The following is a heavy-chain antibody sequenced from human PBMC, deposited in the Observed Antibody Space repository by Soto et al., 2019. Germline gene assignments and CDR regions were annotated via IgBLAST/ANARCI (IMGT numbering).Heavy chain of an antibody. Sequence: QVQLVQSGAEVKKPGDSVKVSCKASGYTFTSYDINWVRQPTGQGLELMGWINPNSGNTGYAQNVQGRVTMIRKTSISTAYIELSSLRSEDTAVYYCARGTYSSGWYAPSTDLGWFDPWGKGTLVTVSS. CDR3: ARGTYSSGWYAPSTDLGWFDP. CDR2: INPNSGNT. J-gene: IGHJ5*02. V-gene: IGHV1-8*01. D-gene: IGHD6-19*01. CDR1: GYTFTSYD.